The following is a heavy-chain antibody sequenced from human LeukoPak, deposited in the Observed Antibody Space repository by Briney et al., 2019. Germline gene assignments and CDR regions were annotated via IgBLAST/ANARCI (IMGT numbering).Heavy chain of an antibody. CDR3: ARDSATRGFDY. CDR2: IYYSGST. J-gene: IGHJ4*02. V-gene: IGHV4-59*12. D-gene: IGHD1-26*01. Sequence: SETLSLTCTVSGDSISSYYWSWIRQPPGKGLEWIGYIYYSGSTNYNPSLKSRVTISVDTSKNQFSLKLSSVTAADTAVFYCARDSATRGFDYWGQGTLVTVSS. CDR1: GDSISSYY.